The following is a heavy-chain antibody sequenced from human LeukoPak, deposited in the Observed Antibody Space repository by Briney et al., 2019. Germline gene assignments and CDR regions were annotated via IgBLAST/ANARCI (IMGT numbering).Heavy chain of an antibody. CDR2: ILYDGSNT. V-gene: IGHV3-33*06. Sequence: GGSLRLSCVASGFTFSTYGMHWVRQAPGKGPEWVAGILYDGSNTYSADSVKGRFTISRDNSKNTLYLQMNSLRVEDTAVYSCAKAGFDQLSQLDSWGQGTLVTVSS. J-gene: IGHJ4*02. D-gene: IGHD2-2*01. CDR1: GFTFSTYG. CDR3: AKAGFDQLSQLDS.